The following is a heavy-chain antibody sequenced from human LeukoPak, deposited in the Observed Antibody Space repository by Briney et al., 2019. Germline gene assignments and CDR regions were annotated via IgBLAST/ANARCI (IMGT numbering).Heavy chain of an antibody. V-gene: IGHV3-53*01. D-gene: IGHD6-19*01. Sequence: GGSLRLSCAASGFTVSNTFLSWVRQAPGKGLEWVSVIYSVGTTYYADSVKGRFTISRDNSKNTLYLQMNSLRAEDTAVYYCARGSGWLDYWGQGTLVTVSS. CDR2: IYSVGTT. CDR1: GFTVSNTF. CDR3: ARGSGWLDY. J-gene: IGHJ4*02.